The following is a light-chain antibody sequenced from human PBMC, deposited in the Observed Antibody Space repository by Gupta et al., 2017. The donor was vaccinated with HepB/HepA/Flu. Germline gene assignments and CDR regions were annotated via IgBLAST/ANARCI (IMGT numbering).Light chain of an antibody. Sequence: QSAPTQPPSASGSPGQSVTISCTGTSSDIGAYNLVSWYQQHPGKAPKLIIYDVFQRPSGVPDRFSGSKSGNTDSLTVSGLQAEDEADYYCFSYAGNDKGVFGGGTKVTVL. V-gene: IGLV2-8*01. CDR2: DVF. CDR3: FSYAGNDKGV. CDR1: SSDIGAYNL. J-gene: IGLJ1*01.